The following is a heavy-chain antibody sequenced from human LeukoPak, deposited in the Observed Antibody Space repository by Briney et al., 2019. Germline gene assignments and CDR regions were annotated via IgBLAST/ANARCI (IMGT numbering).Heavy chain of an antibody. V-gene: IGHV3-21*01. CDR1: GFTFSSYS. CDR2: ISSSSSYI. Sequence: GGSLRLSCAASGFTFSSYSMNWVRQAPGKGLEWVSSISSSSSYIYYADSVKGRFTISRDNAKNSLYLQMNSLRAEDTAVYYCARDLGYCSSTSCYTDFDYWGQGTLVTVSS. J-gene: IGHJ4*02. CDR3: ARDLGYCSSTSCYTDFDY. D-gene: IGHD2-2*02.